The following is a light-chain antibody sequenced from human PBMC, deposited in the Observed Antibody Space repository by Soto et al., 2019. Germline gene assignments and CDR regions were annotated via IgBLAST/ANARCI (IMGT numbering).Light chain of an antibody. Sequence: DIQMTQSPSTLSASVGDTVTITCRANQSISSWLAWYQQKPGKAPKLLISEGSSLESGVPPRFSGSGSGTEVTITISSLQQDDLATYCYQQYNSSPFTFGGGTKVEIK. CDR3: QQYNSSPFT. J-gene: IGKJ4*01. CDR2: EGS. CDR1: QSISSW. V-gene: IGKV1-5*01.